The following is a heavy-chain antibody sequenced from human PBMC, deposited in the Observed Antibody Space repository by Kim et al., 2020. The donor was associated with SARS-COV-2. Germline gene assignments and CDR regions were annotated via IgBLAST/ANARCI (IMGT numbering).Heavy chain of an antibody. J-gene: IGHJ6*03. CDR2: IYYSGST. CDR1: GGSISSSSYY. Sequence: SETLSLTCTVSGGSISSSSYYWGWIRQPPGKGLEWIGSIYYSGSTYYNLSLKSRVTISEDTSKNQFSLKLSSVTAADTAVYYCARHSGALRYFAHYYYYYYLDVWGQGTTVTVSS. D-gene: IGHD3-9*01. V-gene: IGHV4-39*01. CDR3: ARHSGALRYFAHYYYYYYLDV.